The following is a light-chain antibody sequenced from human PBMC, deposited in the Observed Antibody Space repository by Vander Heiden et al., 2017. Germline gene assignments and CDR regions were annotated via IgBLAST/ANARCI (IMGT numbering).Light chain of an antibody. CDR1: TLGSKY. V-gene: IGLV3-1*01. CDR2: QDN. Sequence: SYELTQPPSVSLSPGQTARITCSGDTLGSKYVCWYQQRPGKSPVLVIYQDNKRPSGIPERFSGSNSGNTATLTISGTQAVDEADYYCQAWDNSIAVFGGGTRLTVL. CDR3: QAWDNSIAV. J-gene: IGLJ2*01.